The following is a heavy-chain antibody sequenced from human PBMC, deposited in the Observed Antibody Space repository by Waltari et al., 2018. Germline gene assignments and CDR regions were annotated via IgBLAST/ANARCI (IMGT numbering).Heavy chain of an antibody. D-gene: IGHD3-22*01. Sequence: EVQLVESGGGLIQPGGSVRLACAASGFTVTRNYMSWVRQAPGKGLEWVSVIYSGGSTYYADSVKGRFTISRDNSKNMLYLQMNSLRAEDTAVDYCARGYDSSGYYLGAFDYWGQGTLVTVSS. J-gene: IGHJ4*02. V-gene: IGHV3-53*01. CDR1: GFTVTRNY. CDR3: ARGYDSSGYYLGAFDY. CDR2: IYSGGST.